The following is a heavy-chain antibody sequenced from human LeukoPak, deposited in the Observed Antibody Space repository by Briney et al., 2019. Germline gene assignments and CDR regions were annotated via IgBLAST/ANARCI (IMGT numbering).Heavy chain of an antibody. D-gene: IGHD3-3*01. CDR2: INHSGST. CDR1: GGSFSGYY. CDR3: ARVIADFWSGYYSDY. Sequence: SETLSLTCAVYGGSFSGYYWSWIRQPPGKGLEWIGEINHSGSTNYNPSLKSRVTISADTSKNQFSLKLSSVTAADTAVYYCARVIADFWSGYYSDYWGQGTLVTVSS. J-gene: IGHJ4*02. V-gene: IGHV4-34*01.